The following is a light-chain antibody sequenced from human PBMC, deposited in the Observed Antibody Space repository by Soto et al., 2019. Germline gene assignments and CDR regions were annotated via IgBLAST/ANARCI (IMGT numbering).Light chain of an antibody. V-gene: IGKV3-11*01. CDR1: QSLDNY. Sequence: EIVLTQSPATLSLSPGERATLSCRASQSLDNYLAGYQHKPGQPPRLLIYDASTRATDIPARFSGSGSGTDFTLTISGLEPEDFAVYYCQQRGRWPSFGGGAKVEIK. CDR3: QQRGRWPS. J-gene: IGKJ4*01. CDR2: DAS.